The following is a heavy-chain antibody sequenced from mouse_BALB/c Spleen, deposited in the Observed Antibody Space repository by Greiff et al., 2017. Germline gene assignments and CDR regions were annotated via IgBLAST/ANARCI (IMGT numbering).Heavy chain of an antibody. CDR3: ARNYGFHYYAMDY. CDR1: GYTFTSYY. Sequence: QVQLQQSGPELVKPGASVRISCKASGYTFTSYYIHWVKQRPGQGLEWIGWIYPGNVNTKYNEKFKGKATLTADKSSSTAYMQLSSLTSEDSAVYFCARNYGFHYYAMDYWGQGTSVTVSS. D-gene: IGHD1-2*01. V-gene: IGHV1S56*01. J-gene: IGHJ4*01. CDR2: IYPGNVNT.